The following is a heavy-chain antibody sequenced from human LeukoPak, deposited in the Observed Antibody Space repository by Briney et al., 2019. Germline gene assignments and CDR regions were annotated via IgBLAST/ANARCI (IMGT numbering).Heavy chain of an antibody. Sequence: SETLSLTCTVSGGSISSFYWSWIRQPAGEGLEWIGRFYPSGSTNYNPSLKSRVTMSVDTSKNQFSLKLSSVTAADTAVYYCARFYGGFDYWGQGTLVAVSS. CDR3: ARFYGGFDY. CDR1: GGSISSFY. V-gene: IGHV4-4*07. CDR2: FYPSGST. J-gene: IGHJ4*02. D-gene: IGHD3-10*01.